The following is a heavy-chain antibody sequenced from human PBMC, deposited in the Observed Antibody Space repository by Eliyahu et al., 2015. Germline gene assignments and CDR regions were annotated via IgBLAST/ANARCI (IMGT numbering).Heavy chain of an antibody. J-gene: IGHJ4*02. D-gene: IGHD1-26*01. V-gene: IGHV4-31*03. CDR1: GGSISSGGYY. CDR3: AREHHYSGSFDY. CDR2: IDYSGST. Sequence: QVQLQESGPGLVKPSQTLSLTCTVPGGSISSGGYYWSWIRQHPGEGLEWIGYIDYSGSTYYNPSLRSRVTISADTSRNQFSLRLSSVTAADTAVYHCAREHHYSGSFDYWGQGTLITVSS.